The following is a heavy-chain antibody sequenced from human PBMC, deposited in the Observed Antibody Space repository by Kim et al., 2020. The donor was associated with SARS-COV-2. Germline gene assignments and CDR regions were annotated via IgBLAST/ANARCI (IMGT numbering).Heavy chain of an antibody. Sequence: GGSLRLSCAASGFTFSSYGMHWVRQAPGKGLEWVAVIWYDGSNKYYADSVKGRFTISRDNSKNTLYLQMNSLRAEDTAVYYCAKSLPTMVRGVDYWGQGTLVTVSS. CDR1: GFTFSSYG. CDR2: IWYDGSNK. CDR3: AKSLPTMVRGVDY. D-gene: IGHD3-10*01. V-gene: IGHV3-33*06. J-gene: IGHJ4*02.